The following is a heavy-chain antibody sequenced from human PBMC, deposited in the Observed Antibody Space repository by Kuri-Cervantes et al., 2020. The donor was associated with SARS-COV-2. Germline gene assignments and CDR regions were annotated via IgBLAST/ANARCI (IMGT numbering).Heavy chain of an antibody. CDR3: AKHVPQLSHDFWSGTNWFDS. CDR1: GGTISSNTNY. J-gene: IGHJ5*01. CDR2: NYYLGNA. V-gene: IGHV4-39*01. Sequence: SETLSLTCSVSGGTISSNTNYWAWLRQTPGKGLEWIGSNYYLGNAYYNPSLQSRVTISLGSSNNQYSLRLSSVTAADTAIYFCAKHVPQLSHDFWSGTNWFDSWGQGTLVTVSS. D-gene: IGHD3-3*01.